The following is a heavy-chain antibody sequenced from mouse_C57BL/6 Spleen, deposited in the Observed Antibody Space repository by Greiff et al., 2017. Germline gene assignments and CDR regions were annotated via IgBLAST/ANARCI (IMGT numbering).Heavy chain of an antibody. J-gene: IGHJ3*01. CDR3: ARENYYGNFEGFAY. D-gene: IGHD2-1*01. CDR2: IYPGGGDT. CDR1: GYAFSSYW. Sequence: QVQLQQSGAELVKPGASVKISCKASGYAFSSYWMNWVKQRPGKGLEWIGQIYPGGGDTNYNGKFKGKATLTADKSSSTAYMQLSSLTSEDSAVYFCARENYYGNFEGFAYWGQGTLVTVSA. V-gene: IGHV1-80*01.